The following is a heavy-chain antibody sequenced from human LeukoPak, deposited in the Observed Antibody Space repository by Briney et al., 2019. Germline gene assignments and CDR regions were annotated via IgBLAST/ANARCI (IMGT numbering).Heavy chain of an antibody. D-gene: IGHD1-26*01. V-gene: IGHV3-7*01. CDR3: ARVQWELRGVGSYFEY. CDR2: IKQDGSEK. CDR1: GFTFSSYW. Sequence: PGGSLRLSCVVSGFTFSSYWMSWVRQAPGKGLEWVANIKQDGSEKYYVVSVKGRFTMSRDNAKNSLYLQMNSLRAEDTAVYYCARVQWELRGVGSYFEYWGQGALVTVSS. J-gene: IGHJ4*02.